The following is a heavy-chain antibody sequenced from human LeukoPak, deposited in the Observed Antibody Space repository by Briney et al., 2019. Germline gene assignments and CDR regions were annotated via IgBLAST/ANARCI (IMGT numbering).Heavy chain of an antibody. V-gene: IGHV3-23*01. Sequence: PGGSLRLSCAASGFTFNKYVVSWVRQAPGKGLEWVSAISGSGGSTYYADSVKGRFTISRDNSKNTLYLQMNSLRAEDTAVYYCAKVDEDSSRYFDYWGQGTLVTVSS. CDR3: AKVDEDSSRYFDY. CDR2: ISGSGGST. J-gene: IGHJ4*02. D-gene: IGHD6-6*01. CDR1: GFTFNKYV.